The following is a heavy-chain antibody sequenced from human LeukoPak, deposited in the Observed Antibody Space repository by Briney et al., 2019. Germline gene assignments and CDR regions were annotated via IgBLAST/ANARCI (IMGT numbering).Heavy chain of an antibody. CDR3: ARDSDSSGYYRYFDY. Sequence: GGSLRLSCATSGFIVSSSYMSWVRQAPGKGLEWVSVIYSGGSTYYADSVKGRLTISRDNSKNTLYLQMNSLRVEDTAVYYCARDSDSSGYYRYFDYWGQGSLVTVSS. V-gene: IGHV3-53*01. CDR1: GFIVSSSY. D-gene: IGHD6-19*01. J-gene: IGHJ4*02. CDR2: IYSGGST.